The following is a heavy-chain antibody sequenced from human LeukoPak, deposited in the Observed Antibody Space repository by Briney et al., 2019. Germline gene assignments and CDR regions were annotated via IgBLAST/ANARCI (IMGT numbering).Heavy chain of an antibody. J-gene: IGHJ4*02. CDR3: ARETVAGYYFDY. CDR2: IYSGGST. CDR1: GFTVSRNY. Sequence: GGSLRLSCAASGFTVSRNYMTWVRQAPGKGLKWVSVIYSGGSTSYADSVKGRFTISRDNSKNTLYLQMNSLRAEDTAVYYCARETVAGYYFDYWGQGTLVTVSS. V-gene: IGHV3-53*05. D-gene: IGHD6-19*01.